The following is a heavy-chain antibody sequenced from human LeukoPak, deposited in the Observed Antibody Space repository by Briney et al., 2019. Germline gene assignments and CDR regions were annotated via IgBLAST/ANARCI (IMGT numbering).Heavy chain of an antibody. CDR1: GFTFSSYS. D-gene: IGHD3-22*01. J-gene: IGHJ4*02. CDR3: ASACYYDSSRVDY. Sequence: PGGSLRLSCAASGFTFSSYSMNWVRQAPGKGLEWVSSISSSSSYIYYADSVKGRFTISRDNAKNSLYLQMNSLRAEDTAVYYCASACYYDSSRVDYWGQGTLVTVSS. CDR2: ISSSSSYI. V-gene: IGHV3-21*01.